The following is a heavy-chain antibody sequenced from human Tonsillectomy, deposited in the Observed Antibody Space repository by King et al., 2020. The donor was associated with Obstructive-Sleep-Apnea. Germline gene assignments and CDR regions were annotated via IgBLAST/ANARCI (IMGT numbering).Heavy chain of an antibody. D-gene: IGHD3-10*01. CDR3: ARVSGYYGSGSYSFYYGMDV. J-gene: IGHJ6*02. Sequence: QLQESGPGLVKPSETLSLICTVSGGSINIYYWSWIRQPAGKGLEWIGRIHISGNTNYNPSLKSRVTMSVGTSKNQFSLKLGSVTAADTAVYYCARVSGYYGSGSYSFYYGMDVWGQGTTVTVSS. CDR2: IHISGNT. V-gene: IGHV4-4*07. CDR1: GGSINIYY.